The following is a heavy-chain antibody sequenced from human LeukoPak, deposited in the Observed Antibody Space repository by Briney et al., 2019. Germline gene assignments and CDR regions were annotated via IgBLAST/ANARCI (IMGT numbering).Heavy chain of an antibody. CDR1: GFTFSSYG. V-gene: IGHV3-30*18. Sequence: GGSLRLSCAASGFTFSSYGMHWVRQAPGKGLEWVAVISYDGSNKYYADSVKGRFTISRDNSKNTLYLQMNSLRAEDTAVYYCAKDRIAAAEKGNYWGQGTLVTVSP. D-gene: IGHD6-13*01. CDR2: ISYDGSNK. J-gene: IGHJ4*02. CDR3: AKDRIAAAEKGNY.